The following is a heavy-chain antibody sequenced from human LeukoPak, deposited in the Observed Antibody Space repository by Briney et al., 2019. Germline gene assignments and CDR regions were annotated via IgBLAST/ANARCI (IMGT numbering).Heavy chain of an antibody. V-gene: IGHV1-18*01. CDR3: ARGCTHRMYYSAGGDAFDI. Sequence: GASVKVSCKASGYSFILHGISWVRQAPGQGLEWMGWITTYNGNTNYAQEVQGRVTMTTDTSTSTAYMELRSLRSDDTAVYYCARGCTHRMYYSAGGDAFDIWGQGTMVTVSS. CDR2: ITTYNGNT. J-gene: IGHJ3*02. CDR1: GYSFILHG. D-gene: IGHD3-10*01.